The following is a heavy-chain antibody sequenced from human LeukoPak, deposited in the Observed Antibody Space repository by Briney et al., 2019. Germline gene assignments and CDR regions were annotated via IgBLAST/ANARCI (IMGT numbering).Heavy chain of an antibody. CDR1: GYTFTSYG. CDR3: ARERGRTVFYDH. D-gene: IGHD4-17*01. CDR2: INAYNGNT. J-gene: IGHJ4*02. V-gene: IGHV1-18*01. Sequence: GALVKVSCKASGYTFTSYGIRWVRQAPGQGLEWMGWINAYNGNTNYAQKLQGRVTMTTDTSTSTAYMELRSLRSDDTAVYYCARERGRTVFYDHWGQGTLVTVSS.